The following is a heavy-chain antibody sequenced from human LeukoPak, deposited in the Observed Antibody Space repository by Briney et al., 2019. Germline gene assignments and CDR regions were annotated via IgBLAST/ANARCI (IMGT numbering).Heavy chain of an antibody. J-gene: IGHJ6*03. D-gene: IGHD5-12*01. V-gene: IGHV4-34*01. CDR3: ARQAYDPPYYYYYYMDV. CDR1: GGSFSGYY. Sequence: SETLSLTCAVYGGSFSGYYWSWIRQPPGKGLEWIGEINHSGSTNYNPSLKSRVTISVDTSKNQFSLKLSSVTAADTAVYYCARQAYDPPYYYYYYMDVWGKGTTVTVSS. CDR2: INHSGST.